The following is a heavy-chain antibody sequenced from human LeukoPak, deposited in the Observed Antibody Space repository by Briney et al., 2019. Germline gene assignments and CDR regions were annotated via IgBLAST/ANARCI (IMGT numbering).Heavy chain of an antibody. J-gene: IGHJ3*02. Sequence: SETLSLTCTVSGGSISSYYWSWIRQPPGKGLEWIGYIYHSGTTNYNPSLKSRVTISIDTSKNQFSLKLSSVTAADTAVYYCARAPTLYYNFWSGYMLDIWGQGTMVTVSS. V-gene: IGHV4-59*01. CDR3: ARAPTLYYNFWSGYMLDI. CDR1: GGSISSYY. CDR2: IYHSGTT. D-gene: IGHD3-3*01.